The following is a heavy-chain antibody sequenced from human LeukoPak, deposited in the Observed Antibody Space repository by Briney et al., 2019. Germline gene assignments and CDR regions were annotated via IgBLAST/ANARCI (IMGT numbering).Heavy chain of an antibody. CDR3: ARESVKS. V-gene: IGHV3-23*01. CDR1: GFTFSGYA. CDR2: ITAGGDGT. Sequence: PGGSLRLSCAASGFTFSGYAMSWVRLASGKGLEWVSAITAGGDGTYYADSVKGRFTISRDNSKNTLYLQMNSLRAEDTAMYYCARESVKSWGQGTLVTVSS. D-gene: IGHD5/OR15-5a*01. J-gene: IGHJ5*02.